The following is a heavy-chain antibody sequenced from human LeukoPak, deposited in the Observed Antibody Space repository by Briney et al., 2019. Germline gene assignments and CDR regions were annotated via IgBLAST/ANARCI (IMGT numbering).Heavy chain of an antibody. CDR2: IYTSGTT. CDR3: GRGAKYCSGGSCYTYYFDY. J-gene: IGHJ4*02. D-gene: IGHD2-15*01. V-gene: IGHV4-4*07. CDR1: GGSISSYY. Sequence: PSETLSLTCTVSGGSISSYYWSWIRQPAQGGLEWIGRIYTSGTTDYNPSLKSRVTMSVDTSKNQFSLKLSSVTAADTAVYYCGRGAKYCSGGSCYTYYFDYWGQGTLVTVSS.